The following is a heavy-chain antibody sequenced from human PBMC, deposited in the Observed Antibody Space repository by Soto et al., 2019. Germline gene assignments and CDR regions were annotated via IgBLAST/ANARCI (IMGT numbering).Heavy chain of an antibody. CDR1: GYTLTRYA. D-gene: IGHD4-17*01. V-gene: IGHV1-18*01. CDR2: ISSHNGNT. CDR3: ARVAYGGNYCDY. J-gene: IGHJ4*02. Sequence: QVQLVQSGVEVKKPGASVKVSCKASGYTLTRYAISWVRQAPGQGLEWMGWISSHNGNTNYAQKLQGRVTMTTDASTSTAYMELRSLRSDDTAVYYCARVAYGGNYCDYWGQGTLVTVSS.